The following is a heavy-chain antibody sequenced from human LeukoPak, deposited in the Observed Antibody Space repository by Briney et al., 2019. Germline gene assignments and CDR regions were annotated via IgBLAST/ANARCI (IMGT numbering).Heavy chain of an antibody. V-gene: IGHV5-51*01. CDR2: IYPGDSET. CDR3: ARRREGATVASYYFDY. CDR1: GYTFTGYW. Sequence: GASLKISCKGHGYTFTGYWIGWVRQMPGKGLEWMGIIYPGDSETRYSPSFQGQVTFSADKSISSAYLQWSSLKASDTAMYYCARRREGATVASYYFDYWGQGTLVTVAS. J-gene: IGHJ4*02. D-gene: IGHD4-17*01.